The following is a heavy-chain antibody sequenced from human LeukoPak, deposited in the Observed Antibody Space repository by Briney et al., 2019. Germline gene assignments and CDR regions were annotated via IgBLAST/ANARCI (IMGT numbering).Heavy chain of an antibody. CDR2: ISGSAGTK. D-gene: IGHD3-10*01. Sequence: GSLTLSCAASGFTFSSYPMSWVRQAPAKGLEWVSAISGSAGTKFYADSVKGLFTISRDNSKNTLYLQVNSLRAADTAVYYCAKGEGVRAFDIWGQGTMVTVSS. CDR1: GFTFSSYP. J-gene: IGHJ3*02. V-gene: IGHV3-23*01. CDR3: AKGEGVRAFDI.